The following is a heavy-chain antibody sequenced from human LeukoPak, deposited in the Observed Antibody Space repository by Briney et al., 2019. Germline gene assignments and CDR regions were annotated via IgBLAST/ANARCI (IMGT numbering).Heavy chain of an antibody. CDR3: TREVSDIVVVPAAMVYYYYYYYMDA. D-gene: IGHD2-2*01. V-gene: IGHV3-49*04. CDR2: IRSKAYGGTT. CDR1: GFTFGDYA. Sequence: GGSLRLSCTASGFTFGDYAMSWVRQAPGKGLEWVGFIRSKAYGGTTEYAASVKGRFTISRDDSKSIAYLQMNSLKTEDTAVYYCTREVSDIVVVPAAMVYYYYYYYMDAWGKGTTVTVSS. J-gene: IGHJ6*03.